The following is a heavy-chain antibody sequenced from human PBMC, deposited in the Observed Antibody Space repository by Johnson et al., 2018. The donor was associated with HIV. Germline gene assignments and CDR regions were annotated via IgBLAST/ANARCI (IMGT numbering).Heavy chain of an antibody. CDR1: GFTVSSNY. CDR2: IYSGGST. D-gene: IGHD3-10*01. V-gene: IGHV3-66*01. CDR3: ARGTIIMFRGVIGFDI. Sequence: EVQLVESGGGLVQPGGSLRLSCAASGFTVSSNYMSWVRQAPGKGLEWVSVIYSGGSTYYGDSVKGRFTISGDTSKNTLHLEMNSLRAEDTAMYYCARGTIIMFRGVIGFDIWGQGTMVTVSS. J-gene: IGHJ3*02.